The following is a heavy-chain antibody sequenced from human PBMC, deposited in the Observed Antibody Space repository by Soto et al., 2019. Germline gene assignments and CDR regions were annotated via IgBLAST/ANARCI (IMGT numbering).Heavy chain of an antibody. D-gene: IGHD3-9*01. CDR3: GRLEGLATISYYFDY. J-gene: IGHJ4*02. V-gene: IGHV4-39*01. Sequence: SETLSLSWTVSCGSVSSSSYYWGWVRQPPGKGLEWIGSVYYSGSTYYNPSLVSRVTISVDKSKNQFSLKLMSLSAADTAVYYCGRLEGLATISYYFDYWGQGALVTVSS. CDR1: CGSVSSSSYY. CDR2: VYYSGST.